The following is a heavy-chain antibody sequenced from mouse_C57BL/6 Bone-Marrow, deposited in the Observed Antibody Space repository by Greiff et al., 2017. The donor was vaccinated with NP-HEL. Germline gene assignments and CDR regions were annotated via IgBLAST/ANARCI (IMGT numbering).Heavy chain of an antibody. CDR2: IWWDDDK. Sequence: ESGPGILQPSQTLSLTCSFSGFSLSTFGMGVGWIRQPSGKGLEWLAHIWWDDDKYYNPALKSRLTISKDTSKNQVFLKIANVDTADTATYYCARTSYYYGSSYDYAMDYWGQGTSVTVSS. J-gene: IGHJ4*01. CDR3: ARTSYYYGSSYDYAMDY. D-gene: IGHD1-1*01. V-gene: IGHV8-8*01. CDR1: GFSLSTFGMG.